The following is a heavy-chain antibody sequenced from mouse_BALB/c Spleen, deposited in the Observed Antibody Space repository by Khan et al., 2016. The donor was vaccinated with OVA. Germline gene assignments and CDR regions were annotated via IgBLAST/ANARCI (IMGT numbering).Heavy chain of an antibody. CDR3: ARSTYRYAFVY. CDR2: IIYTGYT. J-gene: IGHJ3*01. V-gene: IGHV3-8*02. CDR1: GDSITSGY. Sequence: VQLKESGPSLVKPSQTLSLTCSVTGDSITSGYWNWIRKFPGNKLEYMGYIIYTGYTYYNPSLQSRISITRHTSQNQYYLQLNSVTDDDTSTYDCARSTYRYAFVYWGQGTLVTVSA. D-gene: IGHD2-12*01.